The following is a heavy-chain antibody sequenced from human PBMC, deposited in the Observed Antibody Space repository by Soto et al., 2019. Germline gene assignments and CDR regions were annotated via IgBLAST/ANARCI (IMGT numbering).Heavy chain of an antibody. J-gene: IGHJ6*02. Sequence: ASVKVSCKASGYTFAGYYMRWVRQAPGQGLEWMGWINPNSGGTNYAQKFQGRVTMTRDTSISTAYMEVNRLISDDTAVYYCARGPYSGISTSLPYYSAMDVWGQGTTVTVSS. V-gene: IGHV1-2*02. D-gene: IGHD1-26*01. CDR2: INPNSGGT. CDR1: GYTFAGYY. CDR3: ARGPYSGISTSLPYYSAMDV.